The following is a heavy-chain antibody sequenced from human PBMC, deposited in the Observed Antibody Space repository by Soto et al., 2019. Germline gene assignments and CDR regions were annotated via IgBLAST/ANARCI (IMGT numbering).Heavy chain of an antibody. CDR1: GYTFIGYY. J-gene: IGHJ4*02. Sequence: QVQLVQSGAEVKKPGASVKVSCKASGYTFIGYYIHWVRQAPGQGLEWMGWINPKSGGAKYSQKFQAWVTMTSDTSISTAYMELSRLKSDDTAVYYCARSGSGYDVGDYWGQGTLVTVSS. CDR3: ARSGSGYDVGDY. D-gene: IGHD5-12*01. V-gene: IGHV1-2*04. CDR2: INPKSGGA.